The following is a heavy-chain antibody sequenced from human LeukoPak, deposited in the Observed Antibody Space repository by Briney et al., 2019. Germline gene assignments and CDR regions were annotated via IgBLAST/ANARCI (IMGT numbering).Heavy chain of an antibody. CDR3: IVVLVPAAFWHFDV. Sequence: PGGSLRLSCAASGFTFSHHGFHWVRQAPGRGLEWVAVIYVDGYRKYYADSVKGRFTVSRDNSVNTLYLQMDSLRVEATALYYCIVVLVPAAFWHFDVWGRGTLVAVSS. V-gene: IGHV3-33*01. CDR1: GFTFSHHG. CDR2: IYVDGYRK. J-gene: IGHJ2*01. D-gene: IGHD2-2*01.